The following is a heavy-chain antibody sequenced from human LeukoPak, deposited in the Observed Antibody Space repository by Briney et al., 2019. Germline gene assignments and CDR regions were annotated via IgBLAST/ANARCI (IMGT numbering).Heavy chain of an antibody. Sequence: ASVKVSCKASGGTFSSYAISWVRQAPGQGLEWMGRIVPILGIANYAQKFQGRVTITADKSTSTAYMELSSLRSEDTAVYYCARDAGGVFTSDYWGQGTLVTVSS. CDR1: GGTFSSYA. V-gene: IGHV1-69*04. D-gene: IGHD3-10*01. CDR3: ARDAGGVFTSDY. CDR2: IVPILGIA. J-gene: IGHJ4*02.